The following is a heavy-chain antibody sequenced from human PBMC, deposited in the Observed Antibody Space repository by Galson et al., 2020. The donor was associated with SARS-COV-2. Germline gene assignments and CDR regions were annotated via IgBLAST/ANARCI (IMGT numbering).Heavy chain of an antibody. D-gene: IGHD1-26*01. CDR3: TTAGLYSGSYRRPFDY. CDR1: GFTFSNAW. J-gene: IGHJ4*02. V-gene: IGHV3-15*01. CDR2: IKSKTDGGTT. Sequence: GESLKISCAASGFTFSNAWMSWVRQAPGKGLEWVGRIKSKTDGGTTDYAAPVKGRFTISRDDSKNTLYLQMNSLKTEDTAVYYCTTAGLYSGSYRRPFDYWGQGTLVTVSS.